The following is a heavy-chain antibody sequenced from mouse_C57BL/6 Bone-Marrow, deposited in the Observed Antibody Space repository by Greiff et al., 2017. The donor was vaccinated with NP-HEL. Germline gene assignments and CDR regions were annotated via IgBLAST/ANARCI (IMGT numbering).Heavy chain of an antibody. J-gene: IGHJ4*01. D-gene: IGHD2-3*01. V-gene: IGHV5-2*01. Sequence: EVQRVESGGGLVQPGESLKLSCESNEYEFPSHDMSWVRKTPEKRLELVAAINSDGGSTYYPDTMERRFIISRDNTKKTLYLQMNSLRSEDTAVYYCARGGYYEAMDYWGQGTSVPVSS. CDR3: ARGGYYEAMDY. CDR1: EYEFPSHD. CDR2: INSDGGST.